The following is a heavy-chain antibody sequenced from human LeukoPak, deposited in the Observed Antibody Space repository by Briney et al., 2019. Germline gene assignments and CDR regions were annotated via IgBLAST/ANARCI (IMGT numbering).Heavy chain of an antibody. CDR3: ARVWVEMATIGLPYFDY. D-gene: IGHD5-24*01. J-gene: IGHJ4*02. Sequence: SETLSLTCTVSGGSLSSHYWSWLRQPPGKGLEWIGYIYYSGSTNYNPSLKSRVTISVDTSKNQFSLKLSSVTAADTAVYYCARVWVEMATIGLPYFDYWGQGTLVTVSS. CDR1: GGSLSSHY. CDR2: IYYSGST. V-gene: IGHV4-59*11.